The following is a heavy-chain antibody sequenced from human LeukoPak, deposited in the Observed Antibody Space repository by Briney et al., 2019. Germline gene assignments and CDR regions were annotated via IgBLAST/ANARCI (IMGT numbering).Heavy chain of an antibody. CDR3: ARDPAITMVRGVTIDY. D-gene: IGHD3-10*01. Sequence: ASVKVSCKASGYTFTSDYMHWVRQPPGQGLEWMGIINPSGGSTSYAQKFQGRVTMTRDTSISTAYMELSRLRSDDTAVYYCARDPAITMVRGVTIDYWGQGTLVTVSS. V-gene: IGHV1-46*01. CDR1: GYTFTSDY. J-gene: IGHJ4*02. CDR2: INPSGGST.